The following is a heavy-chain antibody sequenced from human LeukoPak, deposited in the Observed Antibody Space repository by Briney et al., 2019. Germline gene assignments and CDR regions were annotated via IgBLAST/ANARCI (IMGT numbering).Heavy chain of an antibody. CDR1: GFTFSSYG. D-gene: IGHD3-10*01. Sequence: PGGSLRLSCAASGFTFSSYGMNWVRQAPGKGLEWVSYISSSGSTIYYADSVKGRFTISRDNAKNSLYLQMNSLRAEDTAVYYCARDPDPYYYGSGMSYAFDIWGQGTMVTVSS. CDR3: ARDPDPYYYGSGMSYAFDI. CDR2: ISSSGSTI. J-gene: IGHJ3*02. V-gene: IGHV3-48*03.